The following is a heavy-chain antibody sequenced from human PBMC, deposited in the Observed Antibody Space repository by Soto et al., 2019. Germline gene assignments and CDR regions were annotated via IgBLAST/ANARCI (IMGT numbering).Heavy chain of an antibody. Sequence: WASVKVSCKASGFTFTSSAVQWVRQARGQGLEWIGWIVVGRGNTNYAQKFQERVTITWDMSTNTVYMELSSLRSEDTAVYYCAGLGSGYADYWGRGTLVTVSS. D-gene: IGHD5-12*01. CDR1: GFTFTSSA. CDR3: AGLGSGYADY. J-gene: IGHJ4*02. CDR2: IVVGRGNT. V-gene: IGHV1-58*01.